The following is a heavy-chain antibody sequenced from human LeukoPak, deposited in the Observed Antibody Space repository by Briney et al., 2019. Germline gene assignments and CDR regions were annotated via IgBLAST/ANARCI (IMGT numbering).Heavy chain of an antibody. CDR2: ISAYNGNT. CDR3: ARAVTIFGVVGPFDP. Sequence: ASVTVSCKAAGYTFTSYCISWVRQAPGQGLEWMGWISAYNGNTNYAQKLQGRVTMTTDTSTSTAYMELRSLRSDDTAVYYCARAVTIFGVVGPFDPWGQGTLVTVSS. V-gene: IGHV1-18*01. D-gene: IGHD3-3*01. J-gene: IGHJ5*02. CDR1: GYTFTSYC.